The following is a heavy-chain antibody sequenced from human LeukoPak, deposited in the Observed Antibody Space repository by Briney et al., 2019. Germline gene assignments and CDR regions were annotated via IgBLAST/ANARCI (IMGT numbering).Heavy chain of an antibody. V-gene: IGHV1-18*01. CDR2: ISAYNGNT. J-gene: IGHJ4*02. CDR3: ARVYCSGGSCSHSYYFDY. D-gene: IGHD2-15*01. Sequence: ASVKVSCKASGYTFTSYGISWVRQAPGQGLEWMGWISAYNGNTNYAQKLQGRVTMTTDTSTSTAYMELRSLRSDDTAVYYCARVYCSGGSCSHSYYFDYWGQGTLVTVSS. CDR1: GYTFTSYG.